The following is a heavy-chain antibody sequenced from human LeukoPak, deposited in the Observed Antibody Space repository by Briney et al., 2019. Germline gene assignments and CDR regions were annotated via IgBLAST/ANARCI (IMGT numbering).Heavy chain of an antibody. CDR3: GRDFGLIGTKRSFDI. CDR2: ISGSGTTI. V-gene: IGHV3-11*01. D-gene: IGHD1-7*01. Sequence: GGSLRLSCAASGFTFSDYYMGWIRQAPGKGLEWLSYISGSGTTIFYADCVKDRFTISKDNAKNSLDLQMNSLRAEDTAVYYCGRDFGLIGTKRSFDIWGQGTMVTVSS. CDR1: GFTFSDYY. J-gene: IGHJ3*02.